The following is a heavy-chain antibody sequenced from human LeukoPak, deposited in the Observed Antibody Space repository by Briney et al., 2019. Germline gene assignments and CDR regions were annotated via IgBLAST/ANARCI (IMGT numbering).Heavy chain of an antibody. J-gene: IGHJ5*02. Sequence: ASVKVSCKASGYTFTNYDINWVRQAAEQGLEWMGWINPNSGGTNYAQKFQGRVTMTRDTSISTAYMELSRLRSDDTAVYYCARDPSYNLNWFDPWGQGTLVTVSS. V-gene: IGHV1-2*02. CDR2: INPNSGGT. D-gene: IGHD1-14*01. CDR3: ARDPSYNLNWFDP. CDR1: GYTFTNYD.